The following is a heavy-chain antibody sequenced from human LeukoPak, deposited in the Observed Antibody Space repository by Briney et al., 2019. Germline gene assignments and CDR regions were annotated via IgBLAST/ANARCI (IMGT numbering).Heavy chain of an antibody. Sequence: GGSLRLSCAASGFTFSSYSMNWVRQAPGQGLEWVSSISTSSYIYYADSVKGRFTISRDNAKNSLYLQMNSLRAEDTAVYYCARGRGYSDYWGQGTLVTVSS. CDR2: ISTSSYI. V-gene: IGHV3-21*01. J-gene: IGHJ4*02. D-gene: IGHD5-18*01. CDR1: GFTFSSYS. CDR3: ARGRGYSDY.